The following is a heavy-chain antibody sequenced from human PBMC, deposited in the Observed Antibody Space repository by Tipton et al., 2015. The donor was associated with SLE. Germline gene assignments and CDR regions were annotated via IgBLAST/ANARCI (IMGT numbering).Heavy chain of an antibody. CDR2: IDPHFPVT. J-gene: IGHJ6*02. Sequence: QVQLVQSGAEVKKPGASVKVSCKASGYSFTAYYVHWVRQAPGQGLEYMGRIDPHFPVTKYAQKFQGRVTMTRDTSISTAYMELSRLTSDDTAVYFCARRLARDDDGMDVWGQGTTVTVSS. D-gene: IGHD5-24*01. V-gene: IGHV1-2*06. CDR3: ARRLARDDDGMDV. CDR1: GYSFTAYY.